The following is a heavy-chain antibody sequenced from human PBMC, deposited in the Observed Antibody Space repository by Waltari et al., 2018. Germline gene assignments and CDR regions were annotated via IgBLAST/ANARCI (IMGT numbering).Heavy chain of an antibody. D-gene: IGHD3-22*01. V-gene: IGHV1-18*01. CDR3: EGDREKGFDNRGYYPLFDT. J-gene: IGHJ5*02. CDR1: GYTFTSYG. Sequence: QVQLVQSGAEVKKPGASVKVSCKASGYTFTSYGISWGRQAPGQGLECIEGIMTYNGNTSYAQKYGGRATMTTSISAGTRYRDLSNLISDDTAEYYREGDREKGFDNRGYYPLFDTWGPPTLVSVSS. CDR2: IMTYNGNT.